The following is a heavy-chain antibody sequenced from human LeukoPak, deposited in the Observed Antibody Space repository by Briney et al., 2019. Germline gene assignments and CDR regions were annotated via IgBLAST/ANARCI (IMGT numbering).Heavy chain of an antibody. Sequence: SGGSLRLSCAASGFTFSSYAMSWVSQAPGKGLEWVSTISGSGGSTYYADSVKGRFTISRDNSKNTLYLQMNSLRAEDTAVYYCAKDQGMITFGGVIVPLNYFDYWGQGTLVTVSS. CDR1: GFTFSSYA. J-gene: IGHJ4*02. V-gene: IGHV3-23*01. CDR2: ISGSGGST. D-gene: IGHD3-16*02. CDR3: AKDQGMITFGGVIVPLNYFDY.